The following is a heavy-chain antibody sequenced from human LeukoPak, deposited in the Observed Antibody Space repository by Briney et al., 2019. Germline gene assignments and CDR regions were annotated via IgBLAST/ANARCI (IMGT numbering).Heavy chain of an antibody. CDR2: ISSSSSYI. CDR1: GFTFSSYS. CDR3: ASGRCSSGWYPLGY. J-gene: IGHJ4*02. V-gene: IGHV3-21*01. D-gene: IGHD6-19*01. Sequence: GGSLRLSCAASGFTFSSYSMNWVRQAPGKGLEWVSSISSSSSYIYYADSVKGRFTISRDNDKNSLYLEMNNLRAEDTAVYYCASGRCSSGWYPLGYWGQGTLVTVSS.